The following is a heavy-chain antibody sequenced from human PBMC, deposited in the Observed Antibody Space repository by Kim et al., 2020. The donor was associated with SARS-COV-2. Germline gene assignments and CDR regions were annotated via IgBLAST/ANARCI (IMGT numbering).Heavy chain of an antibody. CDR3: AREISDRYNWNYRRVTGHYGMDV. CDR2: ISSSSSYI. Sequence: GGSLRLSCAASGFTFSSYSMNWVRQAPGKGLEWVSSISSSSSYIYYADSVKGRFTISRDNAKNSLYLQMNSLRAEDTAVYYCAREISDRYNWNYRRVTGHYGMDVWGQGTTVTVSS. V-gene: IGHV3-21*01. D-gene: IGHD1-7*01. CDR1: GFTFSSYS. J-gene: IGHJ6*02.